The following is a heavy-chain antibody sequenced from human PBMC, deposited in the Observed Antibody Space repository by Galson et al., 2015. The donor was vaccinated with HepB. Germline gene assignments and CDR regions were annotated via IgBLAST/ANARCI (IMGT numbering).Heavy chain of an antibody. D-gene: IGHD2-2*01. J-gene: IGHJ6*03. V-gene: IGHV3-74*01. CDR1: GFTFSSYW. CDR2: INSDGSST. Sequence: SLRLSCAASGFTFSSYWMHWVRQAPGKGLVWVSRINSDGSSTSYADSVKGRFTISRDNAKNTLYLQMNSLRAEDTAVYYCARDKGDIVVVPAAPPWYYYYMDVWGKGTTVTVSS. CDR3: ARDKGDIVVVPAAPPWYYYYMDV.